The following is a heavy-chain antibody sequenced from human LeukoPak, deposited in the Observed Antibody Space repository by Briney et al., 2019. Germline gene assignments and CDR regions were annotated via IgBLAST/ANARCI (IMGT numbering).Heavy chain of an antibody. J-gene: IGHJ4*02. V-gene: IGHV5-10-1*01. D-gene: IGHD2-2*01. CDR1: GYSFTSYW. Sequence: GESLKISCKGSGYSFTSYWNSWVRQMPGKGLEWMGRIDPSDSYTNYSPSFQGHVTISADKSISTAYLQWSSLKASDTAMYYCATLRVPAATTHRLWGQGTLVTVSS. CDR2: IDPSDSYT. CDR3: ATLRVPAATTHRL.